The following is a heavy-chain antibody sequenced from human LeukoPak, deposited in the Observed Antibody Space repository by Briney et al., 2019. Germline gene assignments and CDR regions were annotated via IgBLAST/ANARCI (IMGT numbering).Heavy chain of an antibody. V-gene: IGHV4-39*01. J-gene: IGHJ4*02. D-gene: IGHD6-19*01. CDR2: IYYSGST. CDR3: ATRGFSQWPREDIDY. CDR1: GGSISSSSYY. Sequence: KASETLSLTCTGSGGSISSSSYYWGWIRQPPGKGLEWIGSIYYSGSTYYNPSLKSRVTISVDTSKNQFSLKLSSVTAADTAVYYCATRGFSQWPREDIDYWGQGTLVTVSS.